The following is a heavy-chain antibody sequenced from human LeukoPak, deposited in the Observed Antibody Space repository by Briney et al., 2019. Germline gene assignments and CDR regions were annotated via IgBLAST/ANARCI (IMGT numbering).Heavy chain of an antibody. CDR1: GFTVSSNY. CDR3: ARGIAARLGYAFDI. D-gene: IGHD6-6*01. Sequence: PGGSLRLSFAASGFTVSSNYMSWVRQAPGKGLEWGSVIYSGGSTYYADSVKGRFTISRDNSKNTLYLQMNSLRAEDTAVYYCARGIAARLGYAFDIWGQGTMVTVSS. V-gene: IGHV3-53*01. J-gene: IGHJ3*02. CDR2: IYSGGST.